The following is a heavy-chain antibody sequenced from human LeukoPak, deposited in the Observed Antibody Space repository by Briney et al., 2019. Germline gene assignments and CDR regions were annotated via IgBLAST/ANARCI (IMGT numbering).Heavy chain of an antibody. CDR3: ARVRATYYYDSSGYSFDY. CDR1: GGSFSGYY. CDR2: INHSGST. Sequence: SETLSLTCAVYGGSFSGYYWSWLRQPPGKGLEWIGEINHSGSTNYNPSLKSRVTISVDTSKNQFSLKLSSVTAADTAVYYCARVRATYYYDSSGYSFDYWGQGTLVTVSS. D-gene: IGHD3-22*01. J-gene: IGHJ4*02. V-gene: IGHV4-34*01.